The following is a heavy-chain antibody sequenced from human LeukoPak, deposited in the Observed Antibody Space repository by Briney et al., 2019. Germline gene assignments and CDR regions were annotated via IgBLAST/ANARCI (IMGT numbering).Heavy chain of an antibody. CDR1: GGSISSGDYY. D-gene: IGHD5-24*01. J-gene: IGHJ4*01. CDR3: ARGEGARDGYNYAGPFYFDY. Sequence: SETPSLTCTVSGGSISSGDYYWSWIRQPPGKGLEWIGKINHSGSTNYSPSLKSRVTISIDTSKNQFSLKLNSMTAADTAVYYCARGEGARDGYNYAGPFYFDYWGHGTLVTVSS. CDR2: INHSGST. V-gene: IGHV4-39*07.